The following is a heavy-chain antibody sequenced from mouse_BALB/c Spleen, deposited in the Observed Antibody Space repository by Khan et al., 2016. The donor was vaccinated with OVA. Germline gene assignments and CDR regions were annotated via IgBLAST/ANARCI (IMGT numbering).Heavy chain of an antibody. CDR2: IWAGGST. CDR1: GFSLTSYG. Sequence: QVQLKESGPGLVAPSQSLSITCTVSGFSLTSYGVHWVRQPPGKGLEWLGVIWAGGSTNYNSALMSRLSIIKDNSKSPVFLKMNSLPTDDTAMYYCARCSDGSYDTVDYWGQGTSVTVSS. V-gene: IGHV2-9*02. CDR3: ARCSDGSYDTVDY. J-gene: IGHJ4*01. D-gene: IGHD2-3*01.